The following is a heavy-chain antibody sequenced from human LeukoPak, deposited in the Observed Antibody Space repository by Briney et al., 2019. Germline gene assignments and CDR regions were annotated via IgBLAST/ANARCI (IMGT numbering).Heavy chain of an antibody. CDR3: AKEGYSYGYSYYYYYMDV. V-gene: IGHV3-23*01. J-gene: IGHJ6*03. D-gene: IGHD5-18*01. CDR1: GFTLSSYA. CDR2: ISGSGGST. Sequence: PGGSLRLSCAASGFTLSSYAMSWVRQAPGKGLEWVSAISGSGGSTYYADSVKGRFTISRDNSKNTLYLQMNSLRAEDTAVYYCAKEGYSYGYSYYYYYMDVWGKGTTVTVSS.